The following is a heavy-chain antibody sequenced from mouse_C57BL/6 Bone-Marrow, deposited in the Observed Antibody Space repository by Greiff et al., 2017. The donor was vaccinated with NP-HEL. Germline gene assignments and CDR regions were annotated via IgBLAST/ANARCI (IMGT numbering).Heavy chain of an antibody. V-gene: IGHV10-1*01. CDR3: VTYYYGSSLGY. CDR1: GFSFNTYA. J-gene: IGHJ4*01. D-gene: IGHD1-1*01. CDR2: IRSKSNNYAT. Sequence: EVNVVESGGGLVQPKGSLKLSCAASGFSFNTYAMNWVRQAPGKGLEWVARIRSKSNNYATYYADSVKDRFTISRDDSESMLYLQMNNLKTEDTAMYYCVTYYYGSSLGYWGQGTSVTVSS.